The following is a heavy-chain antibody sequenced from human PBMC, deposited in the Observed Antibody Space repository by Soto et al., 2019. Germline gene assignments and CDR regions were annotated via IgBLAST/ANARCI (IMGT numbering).Heavy chain of an antibody. J-gene: IGHJ6*03. D-gene: IGHD3-3*01. CDR2: INHSRGT. V-gene: IGHV4-34*01. Sequence: SETLSLTCAVYGGSFSGYYWSWIRQPPGKGLEWIGEINHSRGTNYNPSLKSRVTISVDTSKNQFSLKLSSVTAADTAVYYCARGRTFGVVILNNYYYYMDVWGKGTTVTVSS. CDR1: GGSFSGYY. CDR3: ARGRTFGVVILNNYYYYMDV.